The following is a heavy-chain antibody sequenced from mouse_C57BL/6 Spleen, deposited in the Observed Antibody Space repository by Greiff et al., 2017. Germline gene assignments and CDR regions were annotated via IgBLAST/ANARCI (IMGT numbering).Heavy chain of an antibody. CDR1: GYTFTSYW. CDR3: ARAPMINYAMDY. J-gene: IGHJ4*01. V-gene: IGHV1-69*01. CDR2: IAPSDSYT. D-gene: IGHD2-4*01. Sequence: QVQLQQSGAELVMPGASVKLSCKASGYTFTSYWMHWVKQRPGQGLEWIGEIAPSDSYTNYNQKFKGKSTLTVDKSSSTAYMQLSSLTSEDAAVYYCARAPMINYAMDYWGQGTSVTVSS.